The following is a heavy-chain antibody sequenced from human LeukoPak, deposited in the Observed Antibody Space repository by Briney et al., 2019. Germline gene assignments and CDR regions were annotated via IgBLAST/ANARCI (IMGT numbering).Heavy chain of an antibody. V-gene: IGHV3-66*02. CDR2: IYSGGST. CDR1: GFTVSSNY. J-gene: IGHJ4*02. CDR3: ASPLIYGSGSYADY. Sequence: GGSLRLSCAASGFTVSSNYMSWVRQAPGKGLEWVSVIYSGGSTYYADYVKGRFTISRDNSKNTLYLQMNSLRAEDTAVYYCASPLIYGSGSYADYWGQGTLVTVSS. D-gene: IGHD3-10*01.